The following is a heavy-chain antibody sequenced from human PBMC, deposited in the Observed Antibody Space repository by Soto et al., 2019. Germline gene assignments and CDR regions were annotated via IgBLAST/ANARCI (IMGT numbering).Heavy chain of an antibody. V-gene: IGHV4-59*08. CDR3: ARHRRADILTGYTNWFDP. Sequence: PSETLSLTCTVSGGSISSYYWSWIRQPPGKGLEWIGYIYYSGSTNYNPSLKSRVTISVDTSKNQFPLKLSSVTAADTAVYYCARHRRADILTGYTNWFDPWGQGTLVTVSS. D-gene: IGHD3-9*01. CDR2: IYYSGST. CDR1: GGSISSYY. J-gene: IGHJ5*02.